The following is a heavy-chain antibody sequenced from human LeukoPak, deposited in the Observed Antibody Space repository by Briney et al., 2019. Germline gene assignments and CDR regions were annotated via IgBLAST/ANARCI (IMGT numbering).Heavy chain of an antibody. CDR3: ARDSSMVF. Sequence: GGSLRLSCAASGFTFSSYEMNWVRQAPGKGLEWVSYISSSGNAIFYTDSVKGRFTTSRDNAKNSLCLQMNSLRTEDTAVYYCARDSSMVFWGQGTLVTVSS. CDR1: GFTFSSYE. V-gene: IGHV3-48*03. CDR2: ISSSGNAI. D-gene: IGHD3-10*01. J-gene: IGHJ4*02.